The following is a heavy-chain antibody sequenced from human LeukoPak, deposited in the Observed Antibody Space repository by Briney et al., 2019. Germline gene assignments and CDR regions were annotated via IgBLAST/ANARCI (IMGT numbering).Heavy chain of an antibody. CDR3: ARGRGYSYGWAHYYYYMDV. CDR1: GGSFSGYY. D-gene: IGHD5-18*01. Sequence: PSETLSLTCAVYGGSFSGYYWSGIRQPPGKGLGWIGEINHSGSTNYNPSLKSRVTISVDTSKNQFSLKLSSVTAADTAVYYCARGRGYSYGWAHYYYYMDVWGKGTTVTVSS. J-gene: IGHJ6*03. V-gene: IGHV4-34*01. CDR2: INHSGST.